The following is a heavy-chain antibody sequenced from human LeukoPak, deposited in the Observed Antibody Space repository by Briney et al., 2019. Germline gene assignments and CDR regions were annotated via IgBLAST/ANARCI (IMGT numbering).Heavy chain of an antibody. CDR3: ARETYYDYVWGRHAFDI. CDR1: GGCNSSGGYY. J-gene: IGHJ3*02. CDR2: VYYSGST. V-gene: IGHV4-31*03. D-gene: IGHD3-16*01. Sequence: SQTLSLICTVSGGCNSSGGYYWSWIRQHPGKGLEWIGYVYYSGSTYYNPSLKSRVTISVDTSKNQFSLKLSSVTAADTAVYYCARETYYDYVWGRHAFDIWGQGTMVTVSS.